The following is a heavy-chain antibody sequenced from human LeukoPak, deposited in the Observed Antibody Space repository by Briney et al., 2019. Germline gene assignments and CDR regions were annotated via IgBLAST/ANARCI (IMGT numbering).Heavy chain of an antibody. CDR1: GGSFSDYY. Sequence: SETLSLTCAVFGGSFSDYYWSWIRQPPGKGLEWIGEINHSGSTNYNPSLKSRVTLSVDTFKNQFSLKLSSVTAADTAVYYCASIHQLRGTDVFDIWGQGKMVTVSS. CDR3: ASIHQLRGTDVFDI. D-gene: IGHD1-1*01. J-gene: IGHJ3*02. V-gene: IGHV4-34*01. CDR2: INHSGST.